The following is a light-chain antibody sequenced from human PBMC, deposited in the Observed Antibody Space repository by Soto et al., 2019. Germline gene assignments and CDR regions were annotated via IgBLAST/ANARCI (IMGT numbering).Light chain of an antibody. CDR2: LTRDGSH. CDR1: SGHSDYG. J-gene: IGLJ2*01. CDR3: QTWDTVVV. V-gene: IGLV4-69*01. Sequence: QPVLTQSPSASASLGASVKLTCTLSSGHSDYGIAWHQQQPDKGPRYLMKLTRDGSHNKGDGIPDRFSGSSSGDERYLIISSLQSDEEADYSCQTWDTVVVFGGGTKVTVL.